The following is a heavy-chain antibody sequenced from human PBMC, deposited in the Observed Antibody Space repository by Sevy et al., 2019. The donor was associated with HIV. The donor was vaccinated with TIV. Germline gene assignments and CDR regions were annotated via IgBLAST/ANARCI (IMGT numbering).Heavy chain of an antibody. CDR1: SGSISSSTYY. D-gene: IGHD3-22*01. J-gene: IGHJ4*02. Sequence: SETLSLTCTVSSGSISSSTYYWAWIRQPPGKGLEWIGSIFYSGSPYYNPSLQSRLTISVDTSKNQFSLKLSAVTAADTAVYYCASHNYSDRSGYYYPVWFDYWGRGTLVTVSS. CDR3: ASHNYSDRSGYYYPVWFDY. V-gene: IGHV4-39*01. CDR2: IFYSGSP.